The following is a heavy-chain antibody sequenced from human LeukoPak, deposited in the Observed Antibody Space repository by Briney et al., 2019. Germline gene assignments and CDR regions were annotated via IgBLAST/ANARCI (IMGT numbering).Heavy chain of an antibody. CDR1: GYTFTSYG. CDR2: ISAYNGNT. V-gene: IGHV1-18*04. CDR3: ARDKVHCSGGSCYAKYYFDY. Sequence: GASVKVSCKASGYTFTSYGISWVRQAPGQGLEWMGWISAYNGNTNYAQKLQGRVTMTTDTSTSTAYMELRSLRSDDTAVYYCARDKVHCSGGSCYAKYYFDYWGQGTLVTVSS. J-gene: IGHJ4*02. D-gene: IGHD2-15*01.